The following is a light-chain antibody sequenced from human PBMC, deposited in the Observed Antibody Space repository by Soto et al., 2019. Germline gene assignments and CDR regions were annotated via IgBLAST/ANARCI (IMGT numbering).Light chain of an antibody. Sequence: DIQMTQSPSTLSASVGDRVTITCRASQSISPWLAWYQQIPGEAPKLLIYKASSLESWFPSRFSGSGSGTEFTLTISSLQPDDVATYYCQQYATYWTFGQGTKVEIK. CDR3: QQYATYWT. CDR1: QSISPW. CDR2: KAS. J-gene: IGKJ1*01. V-gene: IGKV1-5*03.